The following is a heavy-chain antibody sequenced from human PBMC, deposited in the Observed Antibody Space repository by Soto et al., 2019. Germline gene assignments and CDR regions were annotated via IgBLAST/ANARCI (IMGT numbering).Heavy chain of an antibody. CDR2: IIPIFGTA. CDR1: GGTFSSYA. CDR3: GRGVIAARVGSYYYYGMDV. V-gene: IGHV1-69*13. J-gene: IGHJ6*02. D-gene: IGHD6-6*01. Sequence: SVKVSWKASGGTFSSYAISWVRQAPGQGLEWMGGIIPIFGTANYAQKFQGRVTITADESTSTAYMELGSLRSEDTAGYYCGRGVIAARVGSYYYYGMDVWGQGTTVTVSS.